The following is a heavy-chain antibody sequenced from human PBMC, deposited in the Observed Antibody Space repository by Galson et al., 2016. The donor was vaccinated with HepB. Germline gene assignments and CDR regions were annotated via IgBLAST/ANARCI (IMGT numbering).Heavy chain of an antibody. J-gene: IGHJ3*02. D-gene: IGHD3-10*01. CDR2: IDPSDSYT. Sequence: QSGAEVKKPGESLRISCKGSGYNFTNYWYTWVRQMPGKGLEWMGRIDPSDSYTSYSPSFQGHVTISTDKSISTAYLQWTSLKASDTAMYYCRWFGDAKSHDIFDIWGQGTMVTVSS. V-gene: IGHV5-10-1*01. CDR3: RWFGDAKSHDIFDI. CDR1: GYNFTNYW.